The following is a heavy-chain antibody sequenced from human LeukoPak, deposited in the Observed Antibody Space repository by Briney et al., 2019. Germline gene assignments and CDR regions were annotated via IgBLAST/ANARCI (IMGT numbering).Heavy chain of an antibody. CDR2: IYYSGST. Sequence: PSETLSLTCTVSGGSISSYYWSWIRQPPGKGLEWIGYIYYSGSTNYNPSLKSRVTISVDTSKNQFSLKLSSVTAADTAVYYCARAVDTAMDPYFDYWGQGTLVTVSS. D-gene: IGHD5-18*01. V-gene: IGHV4-59*01. CDR3: ARAVDTAMDPYFDY. J-gene: IGHJ4*02. CDR1: GGSISSYY.